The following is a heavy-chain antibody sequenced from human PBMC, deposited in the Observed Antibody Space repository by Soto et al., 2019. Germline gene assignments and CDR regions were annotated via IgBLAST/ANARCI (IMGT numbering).Heavy chain of an antibody. CDR1: GGSFSGYY. Sequence: QVQLQQWGAGLLKPSETLSLTCAVYGGSFSGYYWSWIRQPPGKGLEWIGEINHSGSTNYNPSLKSRVTISVDTSKNQFSLKLSSVTAADTAVYYCARAGIAVAGTTPFDYWGQGTLVTVSS. J-gene: IGHJ4*02. V-gene: IGHV4-34*01. CDR2: INHSGST. D-gene: IGHD6-19*01. CDR3: ARAGIAVAGTTPFDY.